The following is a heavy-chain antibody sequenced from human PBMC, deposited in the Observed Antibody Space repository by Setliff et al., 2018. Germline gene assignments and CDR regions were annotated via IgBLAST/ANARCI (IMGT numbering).Heavy chain of an antibody. D-gene: IGHD3-3*01. CDR1: GDSTNSGTYY. CDR2: IYTGGST. V-gene: IGHV4-61*02. Sequence: SETLSLTCSVSGDSTNSGTYYWSWFRQSAGKGLEWIGRIYTGGSTNYNPSLKSRVTISLDTSKNHFSLTLTSVTAADTAVYYCARGRGLEWLPESWFDPWGQGTLVTVSS. J-gene: IGHJ5*02. CDR3: ARGRGLEWLPESWFDP.